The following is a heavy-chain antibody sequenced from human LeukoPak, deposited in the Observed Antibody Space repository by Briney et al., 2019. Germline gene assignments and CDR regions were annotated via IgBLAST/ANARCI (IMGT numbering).Heavy chain of an antibody. V-gene: IGHV3-33*08. CDR2: IWYDGSNK. Sequence: GGSLRLSCAASGFTFSAYAMTWVRQAPGKGLEWVAVIWYDGSNKYYADSVKGRFTISRDNSKNTLYLQMNSLRAEDTAVYFCARVAGHYFDYWGQGSLVTVSS. J-gene: IGHJ4*02. D-gene: IGHD3-10*01. CDR3: ARVAGHYFDY. CDR1: GFTFSAYA.